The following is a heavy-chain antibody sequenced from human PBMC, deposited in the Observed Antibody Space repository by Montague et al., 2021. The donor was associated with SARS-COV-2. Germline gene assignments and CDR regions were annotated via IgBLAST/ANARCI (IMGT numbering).Heavy chain of an antibody. CDR1: GFSLSTSGVG. V-gene: IGHV2-5*02. J-gene: IGHJ4*02. D-gene: IGHD3-16*02. Sequence: PALVKPTQTLTLTCTFSGFSLSTSGVGVGWIRQPPGKALEWLALIYWDDDKRYSPSLKRRLTITKDTSKNQVVLTMTNIDPVDTATYYCARRNPSFAGPYFDSWGQGTLVTVPS. CDR3: ARRNPSFAGPYFDS. CDR2: IYWDDDK.